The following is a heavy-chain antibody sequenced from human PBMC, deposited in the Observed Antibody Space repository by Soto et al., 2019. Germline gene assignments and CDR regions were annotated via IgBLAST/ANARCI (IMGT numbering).Heavy chain of an antibody. CDR1: GYTFSRYG. CDR2: ISTHSGNT. D-gene: IGHD3-10*01. V-gene: IGHV1-18*01. CDR3: ARSRDGGSGSYFDY. Sequence: QVYLVQSGPEVRKPGASVKVSCKASGYTFSRYGVTWVRQAPGQGPEWLGWISTHSGNTNYAQRLQGRVTVTTDTSTNTTYMELRSLTSDDTAVYYCARSRDGGSGSYFDYWGQGTLVTVSS. J-gene: IGHJ4*01.